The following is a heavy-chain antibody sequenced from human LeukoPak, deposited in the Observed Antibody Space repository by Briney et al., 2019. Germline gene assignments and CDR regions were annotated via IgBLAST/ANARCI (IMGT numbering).Heavy chain of an antibody. CDR2: ISSDGSST. CDR1: GFTVSSYW. CDR3: SRGGVDY. Sequence: GGALRLSCAASGFTVSSYWMHWVRQPPGTGLVWVSRISSDGSSTGYADSLKGRFTISRDNAKNTLYLQMNSLRAEDTAVYYCSRGGVDYWGQGTLVTVSS. V-gene: IGHV3-74*01. J-gene: IGHJ4*02. D-gene: IGHD3-10*01.